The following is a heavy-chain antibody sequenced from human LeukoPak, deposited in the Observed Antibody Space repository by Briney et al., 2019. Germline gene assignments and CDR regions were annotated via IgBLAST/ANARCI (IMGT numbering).Heavy chain of an antibody. V-gene: IGHV4-30-2*01. Sequence: RSETLSLTCVLSGDSLTIGGDSWSWIRQPAGRGLEWHGYIYHSGSTYYNPSRKSPVTLSVDRSKNQFSMKLTSVTSADTAEYYCARWDASSGYYLDYWGQGTLVTVSS. J-gene: IGHJ4*02. CDR3: ARWDASSGYYLDY. D-gene: IGHD3-22*01. CDR2: IYHSGST. CDR1: GDSLTIGGDS.